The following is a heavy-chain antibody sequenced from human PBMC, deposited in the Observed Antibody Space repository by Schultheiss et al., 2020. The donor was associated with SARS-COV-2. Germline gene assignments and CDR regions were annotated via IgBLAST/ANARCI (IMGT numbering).Heavy chain of an antibody. V-gene: IGHV3-21*01. Sequence: GGSLRLSCAASGFTFSSYSMNWVRQAPGKGLEWVSSISSSSSYIYYADSVKGRFTISRDNAKNSLYLQMNSLRAEDTAVYYCARAAVTTLYYYYGMDVWGQGTTVTVSS. CDR3: ARAAVTTLYYYYGMDV. CDR1: GFTFSSYS. CDR2: ISSSSSYI. D-gene: IGHD4-11*01. J-gene: IGHJ6*02.